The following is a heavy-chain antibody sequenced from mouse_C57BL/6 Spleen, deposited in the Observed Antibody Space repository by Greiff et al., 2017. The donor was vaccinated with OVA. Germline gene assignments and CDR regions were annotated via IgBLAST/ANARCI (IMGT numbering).Heavy chain of an antibody. D-gene: IGHD1-1*01. Sequence: EVMLVESEGGLVQPGSSMKLSCTASGFTFSDYYMAWVRQVPEKGLEWVANINYDGSSTYYLDSLKSRFIISRDNAKNILYLQMSSLKSEDTATYYCARSYYYGSSYHWYFDVWGTGTTVTVSS. CDR2: INYDGSST. J-gene: IGHJ1*03. V-gene: IGHV5-16*01. CDR3: ARSYYYGSSYHWYFDV. CDR1: GFTFSDYY.